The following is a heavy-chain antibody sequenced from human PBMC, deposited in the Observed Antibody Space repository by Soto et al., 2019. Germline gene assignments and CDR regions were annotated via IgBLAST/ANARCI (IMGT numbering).Heavy chain of an antibody. V-gene: IGHV1-18*01. Sequence: QVQLVQSGAEVKKPGASVKVSCRASGYTFTSYVISWVRQAPGQGLEWMGWISAYNGNTNFAQKLQGRVTTTTDTSTSTAYMELRSLRSDDTAVYYCARVVATVAGPYGMDVWGQGTTVTVSS. CDR1: GYTFTSYV. CDR2: ISAYNGNT. D-gene: IGHD6-19*01. J-gene: IGHJ6*02. CDR3: ARVVATVAGPYGMDV.